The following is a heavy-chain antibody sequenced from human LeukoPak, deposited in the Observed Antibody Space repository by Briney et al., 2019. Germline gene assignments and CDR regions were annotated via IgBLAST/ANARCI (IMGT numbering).Heavy chain of an antibody. Sequence: PSETLSLTCTVSGGSISSSSYYWSWIRQPPGKGLEWIGYIYYSGSTNYNPSLKSRVTISVDTSKNQFSLKLSSVTAADTAVYYCARALRDYDYVWGGFHAFDIWGQGTMVTVSS. CDR1: GGSISSSSYY. D-gene: IGHD3-16*01. V-gene: IGHV4-61*01. J-gene: IGHJ3*02. CDR3: ARALRDYDYVWGGFHAFDI. CDR2: IYYSGST.